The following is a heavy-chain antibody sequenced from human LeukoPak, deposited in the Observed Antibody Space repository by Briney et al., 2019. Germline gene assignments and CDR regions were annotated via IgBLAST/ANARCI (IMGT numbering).Heavy chain of an antibody. V-gene: IGHV4-34*01. CDR2: INHSGST. J-gene: IGHJ5*02. CDR3: ARVYYYGSGSYYNWPWFDP. Sequence: SGTLSLTCAVYGGSFSGYYWSWIRQPPGKGLEWIGEINHSGSTNYNPSLKSRVTISVDTSKNQFSLKLSSVTAADTAVYYCARVYYYGSGSYYNWPWFDPWGQGTLVTVSS. D-gene: IGHD3-10*01. CDR1: GGSFSGYY.